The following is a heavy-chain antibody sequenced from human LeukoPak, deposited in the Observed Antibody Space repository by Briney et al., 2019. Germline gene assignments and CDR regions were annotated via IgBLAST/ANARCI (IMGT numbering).Heavy chain of an antibody. CDR3: ARLDIVVVPAAIGIHDAFDI. CDR1: GYSISSGYY. CDR2: IYHSGST. V-gene: IGHV4-38-2*01. J-gene: IGHJ3*02. D-gene: IGHD2-2*02. Sequence: SETLSLTCAVSGYSISSGYYWGWIRQPPGKGLEWIGSIYHSGSTYYNPSLKSRVTISVDTSKSRFSLKLSSVTAADTAVYYCARLDIVVVPAAIGIHDAFDIWGQGTMVTVSS.